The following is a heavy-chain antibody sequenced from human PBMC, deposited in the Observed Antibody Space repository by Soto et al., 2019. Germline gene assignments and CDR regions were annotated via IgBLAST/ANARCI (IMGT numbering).Heavy chain of an antibody. V-gene: IGHV3-33*01. D-gene: IGHD3-22*01. J-gene: IGHJ2*01. Sequence: QVQLVESGGGVVQPGRSLRLSCAASGFTFSSYGMHWVRQAPGKGLEWVAVIWYDGSNKYYADSVKGRFTISRDNYKNTLYLQMNSLRAEDTAVYYCARDNYDSSGYYSVVWYFDLWGRGTLVTVSS. CDR3: ARDNYDSSGYYSVVWYFDL. CDR2: IWYDGSNK. CDR1: GFTFSSYG.